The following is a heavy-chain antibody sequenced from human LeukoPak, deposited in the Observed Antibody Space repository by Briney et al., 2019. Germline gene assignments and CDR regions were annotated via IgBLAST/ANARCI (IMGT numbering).Heavy chain of an antibody. CDR2: IYYSGST. V-gene: IGHV4-59*01. CDR1: GGSISSYS. CDR3: ARTGFCSGHSCRIGTFDY. Sequence: SETLSLTCTVPGGSISSYSWSWIRQPPGKGLEWIGYIYYSGSTNYNPSLKSRVTISVDMSKNQFSLKLNSVTAADTAVYYCARTGFCSGHSCRIGTFDYWGQGTLVTVSS. J-gene: IGHJ4*02. D-gene: IGHD2-15*01.